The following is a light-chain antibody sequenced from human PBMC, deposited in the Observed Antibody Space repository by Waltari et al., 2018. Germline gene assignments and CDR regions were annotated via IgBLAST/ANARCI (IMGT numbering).Light chain of an antibody. CDR2: EVT. J-gene: IGLJ3*02. Sequence: SALRQHRSVSGSPGQSVTISCAGSSSAIGSYNYVSGYQQHPGLAAKLVIYEVTKRPSGVPDRFSGSKSGNTASLTISGLQTDDEADYYCCSYVGNFKVFGGGTKLTVL. CDR3: CSYVGNFKV. CDR1: SSAIGSYNY. V-gene: IGLV2-11*01.